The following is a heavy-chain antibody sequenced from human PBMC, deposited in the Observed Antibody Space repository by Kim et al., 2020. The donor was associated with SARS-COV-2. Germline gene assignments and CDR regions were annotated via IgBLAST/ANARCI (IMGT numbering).Heavy chain of an antibody. CDR2: IKSKTDGGTT. Sequence: GGSLRLSCAASGFTFSNAWMSWVLQAPGKGLEWVGRIKSKTDGGTTDYAAPVKGRFTISRDDSKNTLYLQMNSLKTEDTAVYYCTTDPSVPYYDILTGYYNVVTLDYWGQGTLVTVSS. CDR3: TTDPSVPYYDILTGYYNVVTLDY. CDR1: GFTFSNAW. V-gene: IGHV3-15*01. D-gene: IGHD3-9*01. J-gene: IGHJ4*02.